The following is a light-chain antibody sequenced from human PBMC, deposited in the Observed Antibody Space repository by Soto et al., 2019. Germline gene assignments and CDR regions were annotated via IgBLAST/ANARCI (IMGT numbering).Light chain of an antibody. Sequence: QSALTQPASVSGSPGQSVTISCTGTSSDVGGYNYVSWYQQHPVKAPKLMIYDVSNRPSGASNRFSGSKSGNTASLTISGLQAEDEADYYCSSYTSSSTLVFGGGTKLTVL. V-gene: IGLV2-14*01. J-gene: IGLJ2*01. CDR2: DVS. CDR3: SSYTSSSTLV. CDR1: SSDVGGYNY.